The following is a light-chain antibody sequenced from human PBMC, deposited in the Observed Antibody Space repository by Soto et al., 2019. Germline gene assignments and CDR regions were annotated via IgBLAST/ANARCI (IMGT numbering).Light chain of an antibody. CDR1: QSVTNW. CDR3: QQLNSYPRAT. CDR2: AAS. V-gene: IGKV1-9*01. J-gene: IGKJ5*01. Sequence: DLQMAPSPSSVSASVGERGTITFRASQSVTNWLAWYQQKPGKAPKLLIYAASTLQSGVPSRFSGSGSGTEFTLTISSLQPEDFATYYCQQLNSYPRATFGQGTRLEIK.